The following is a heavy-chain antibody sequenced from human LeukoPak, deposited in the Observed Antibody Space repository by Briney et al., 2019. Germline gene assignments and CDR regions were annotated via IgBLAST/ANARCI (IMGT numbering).Heavy chain of an antibody. J-gene: IGHJ4*02. CDR2: IRSKANSYAT. CDR1: GFTFSGSG. Sequence: HPGGSLRLSCAASGFTFSGSGMHWVRQASGKGLEWVGRIRSKANSYATAYAASVKGRFTISRDDSKNTLYLQMNSLRAEDTAVYYCAKKGPHLYSSSLDYWGQGTLVTVSS. D-gene: IGHD6-13*01. V-gene: IGHV3-73*01. CDR3: AKKGPHLYSSSLDY.